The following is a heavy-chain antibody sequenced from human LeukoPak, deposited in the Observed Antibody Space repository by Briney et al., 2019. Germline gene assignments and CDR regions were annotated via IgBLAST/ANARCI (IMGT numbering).Heavy chain of an antibody. D-gene: IGHD2-21*01. Sequence: VGALRLSCAASRFTFSGYVMNGVRHAPGQGREWGSYSNSIGGTIYYTDSVKGRFTIASDKAKNSLYLQMNSLRAEDTDVYYCARDWGCCGGSLDYYYGMDVWGQGTTVTVSS. J-gene: IGHJ6*02. V-gene: IGHV3-48*03. CDR2: SNSIGGTI. CDR3: ARDWGCCGGSLDYYYGMDV. CDR1: RFTFSGYV.